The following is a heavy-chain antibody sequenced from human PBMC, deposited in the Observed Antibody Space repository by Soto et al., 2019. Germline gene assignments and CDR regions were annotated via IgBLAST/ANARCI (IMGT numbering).Heavy chain of an antibody. Sequence: GGSLRLSCAASGFTFSDYYMSWIRQAPGKGLEWVSYISSSGSTIYYADSVKGRFTISRDNAKNSLYLQMNSLRAEDTAVYYCAMSDPSCYFDSCDYWGQGTLVTVSS. CDR3: AMSDPSCYFDSCDY. CDR1: GFTFSDYY. CDR2: ISSSGSTI. J-gene: IGHJ4*02. D-gene: IGHD2-2*01. V-gene: IGHV3-11*01.